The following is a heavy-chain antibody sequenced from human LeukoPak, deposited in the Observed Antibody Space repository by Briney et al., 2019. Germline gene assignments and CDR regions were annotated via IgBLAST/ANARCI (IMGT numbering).Heavy chain of an antibody. V-gene: IGHV3-23*01. J-gene: IGHJ2*01. CDR3: AKTVTTQAYYWYFDL. CDR2: IGGSGQNT. D-gene: IGHD4-17*01. CDR1: GFTFSIYA. Sequence: GGSLRLSCAAPGFTFSIYAMSWVRQAPGKGLEWVSAIGGSGQNTNYADSVKGRFTISRDNSRNTLYLDMNILRAEDTAVYYCAKTVTTQAYYWYFDLWGRGTLVTVSS.